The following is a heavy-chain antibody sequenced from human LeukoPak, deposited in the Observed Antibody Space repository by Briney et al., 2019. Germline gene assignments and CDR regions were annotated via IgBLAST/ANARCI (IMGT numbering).Heavy chain of an antibody. CDR2: IIPIFGTA. D-gene: IGHD3-3*01. CDR3: ARGDDFWSGYSDY. J-gene: IGHJ4*02. Sequence: GASVKVSCKASGGTFSSYAISWVRQAPGQGLEWMGGIIPIFGTANYAQKFQGRVTITTDESTSTAYMELSSLRSEDTAVYYCARGDDFWSGYSDYWGQGTLVTVSS. V-gene: IGHV1-69*05. CDR1: GGTFSSYA.